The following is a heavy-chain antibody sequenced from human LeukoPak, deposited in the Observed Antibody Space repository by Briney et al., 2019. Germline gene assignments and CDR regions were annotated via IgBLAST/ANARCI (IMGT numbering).Heavy chain of an antibody. CDR1: GGSFSGYY. J-gene: IGHJ4*02. Sequence: PSETLSLTCAVYGGSFSGYYWSWIRQPPGKGLEWIGEINHSGSTNNNPYLKSRVTISVDTSKNQFSLKLSSVTAADTAVYYCARGREMATLTPFDYWGQGTLVTVSS. CDR2: INHSGST. CDR3: ARGREMATLTPFDY. V-gene: IGHV4-34*01. D-gene: IGHD5-24*01.